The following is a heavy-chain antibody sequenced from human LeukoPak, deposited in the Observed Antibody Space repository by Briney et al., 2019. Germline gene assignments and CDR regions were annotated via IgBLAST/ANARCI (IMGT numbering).Heavy chain of an antibody. CDR1: GGSISSSSYY. CDR2: IYYSGST. V-gene: IGHV4-39*01. D-gene: IGHD2-2*01. CDR3: ARYPDCSSTSCYGWYYYYYMDV. J-gene: IGHJ6*03. Sequence: SETLSLTCTVSGGSISSSSYYWGWIRQPPGKGLEWIGSIYYSGSTYYNPSLKSRVTISVDTSENQFSLKLSSVTAADTAVYYCARYPDCSSTSCYGWYYYYYMDVWGKGTTVTVSS.